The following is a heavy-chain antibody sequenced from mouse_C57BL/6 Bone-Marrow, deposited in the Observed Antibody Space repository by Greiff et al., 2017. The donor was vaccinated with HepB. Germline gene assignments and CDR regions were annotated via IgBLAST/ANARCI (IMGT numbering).Heavy chain of an antibody. V-gene: IGHV1-64*01. Sequence: VQLQQPGAELVKPGASVKLSCKASGYTFTSYWMHWVKQRPGQGLEWIGLIHPNSGSTNYNEKFKSKATLTVDKSSSTAYMQLSSLTTEDSAVYYCARRVYYGSSWYFDVWGTGTTVTVSS. J-gene: IGHJ1*03. CDR1: GYTFTSYW. D-gene: IGHD1-1*01. CDR2: IHPNSGST. CDR3: ARRVYYGSSWYFDV.